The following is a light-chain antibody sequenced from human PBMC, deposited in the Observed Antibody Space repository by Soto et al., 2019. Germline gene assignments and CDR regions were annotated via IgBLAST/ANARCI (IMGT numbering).Light chain of an antibody. Sequence: QSALTQPASVSGSPGQSITISCTGISSDVGGYNYVSWYQQHPGKAPKLMIYDVSNRPSGFSNRFSGSKPGNTASLTISGXXXXXEADYYCSSYTSSSTVFGGGTKLTVL. CDR1: SSDVGGYNY. J-gene: IGLJ2*01. CDR2: DVS. CDR3: SSYTSSSTV. V-gene: IGLV2-14*01.